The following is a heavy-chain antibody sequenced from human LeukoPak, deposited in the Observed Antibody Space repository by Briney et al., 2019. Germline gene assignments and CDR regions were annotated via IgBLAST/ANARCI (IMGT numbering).Heavy chain of an antibody. CDR3: ARDLMT. J-gene: IGHJ4*02. CDR1: GGSFSGKY. V-gene: IGHV4-34*01. CDR2: ITHSGSI. Sequence: SETLPLTCAVSGGSFSGKYWTWIRQPPGKGLEWIGEITHSGSIYYNPSLKSRVTISVDTSKNQFSLKLNSVTAADTAVYYCARDLMTWGQGTLVTVSS.